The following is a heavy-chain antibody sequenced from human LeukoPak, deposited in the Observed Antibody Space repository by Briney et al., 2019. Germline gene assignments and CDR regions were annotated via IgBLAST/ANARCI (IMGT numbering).Heavy chain of an antibody. CDR2: IYYSGST. CDR3: ARGYDTPDY. Sequence: ASETLSLTCTVSGGSISSSSYYWGWIRQPPGKGLEWIGSIYYSGSTYYNPSLESRVTISVDTSKNQFSLKLSSVTAADTAVYYCARGYDTPDYWGQGTLVTVSS. D-gene: IGHD3-3*01. CDR1: GGSISSSSYY. V-gene: IGHV4-39*01. J-gene: IGHJ4*02.